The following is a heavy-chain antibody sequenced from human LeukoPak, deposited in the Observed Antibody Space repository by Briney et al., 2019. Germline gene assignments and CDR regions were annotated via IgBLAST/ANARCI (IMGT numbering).Heavy chain of an antibody. CDR3: ARVVVAATRADYFDY. J-gene: IGHJ4*02. CDR1: GGPISSYY. V-gene: IGHV4-59*01. CDR2: IYYSGST. D-gene: IGHD2-15*01. Sequence: PSETLSLTCTVSGGPISSYYWSWIRQPPGKGLEWIGYIYYSGSTNYNPSLKSRVTISVDTSKNQFSLKLSSVTAADTAVYYCARVVVAATRADYFDYWGQGTLVTVSS.